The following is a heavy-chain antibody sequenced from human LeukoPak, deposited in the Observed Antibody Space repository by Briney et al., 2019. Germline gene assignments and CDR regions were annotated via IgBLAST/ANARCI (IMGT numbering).Heavy chain of an antibody. V-gene: IGHV3-20*04. CDR1: GFTFDDYG. D-gene: IGHD2-2*01. CDR2: INWNGGST. CDR3: ARNLVRGYYYYMDV. Sequence: GGSLRLSCAASGFTFDDYGMSWVRQAPGKGLEWVSGINWNGGSTGYADSVKGRSTISRDNAKNSLYLQMNSLRAEDTALYYCARNLVRGYYYYMDVWGKGTTVTVSS. J-gene: IGHJ6*03.